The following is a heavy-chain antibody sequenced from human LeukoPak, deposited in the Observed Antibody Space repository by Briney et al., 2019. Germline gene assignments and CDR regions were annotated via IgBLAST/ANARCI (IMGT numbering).Heavy chain of an antibody. CDR1: GGSLSSGGYY. D-gene: IGHD2-2*01. V-gene: IGHV4-31*03. Sequence: SQTLSLTCTVSGGSLSSGGYYWSWIRQHPGKGLEWIGYIYYSGSTYYNPSLKSRVTISVDKSKNQFALKLSSVTAADTAVYYCARGGVVVPAASFDYWGQGTLVTVSS. CDR3: ARGGVVVPAASFDY. CDR2: IYYSGST. J-gene: IGHJ4*02.